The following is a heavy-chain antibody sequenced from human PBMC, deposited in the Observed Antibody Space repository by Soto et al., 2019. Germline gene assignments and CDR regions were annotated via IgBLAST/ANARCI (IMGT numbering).Heavy chain of an antibody. CDR1: GFTISSYG. V-gene: IGHV3-23*01. CDR3: AKHRTYSSSYMDV. Sequence: XSLRHYYAASGFTISSYGMRRVRKAPGKGPEWVSAISGSGGSTYYADSVKGRFTISRDKPKNTLYLQMNSLTAEDTAVYYCAKHRTYSSSYMDVWGKGATVSVSS. D-gene: IGHD6-13*01. J-gene: IGHJ6*03. CDR2: ISGSGGST.